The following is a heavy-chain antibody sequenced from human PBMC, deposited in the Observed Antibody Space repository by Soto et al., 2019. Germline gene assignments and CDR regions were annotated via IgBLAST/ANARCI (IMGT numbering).Heavy chain of an antibody. V-gene: IGHV3-23*01. J-gene: IGHJ4*02. D-gene: IGHD3-16*01. CDR1: GFSFINYA. Sequence: GGSLRLSCAVSGFSFINYAMSWVRQAPGAGLVWVSGISDAGGYIYYADSVKGRFTISRDNSKNTLYLEMNSLRDDDTAIYFCSRGTIAWPGVDYWGPGTLVTVSS. CDR3: SRGTIAWPGVDY. CDR2: ISDAGGYI.